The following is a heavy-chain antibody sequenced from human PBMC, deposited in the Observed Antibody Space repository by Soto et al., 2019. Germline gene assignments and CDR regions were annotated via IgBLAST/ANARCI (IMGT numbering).Heavy chain of an antibody. CDR1: GFTFSSYG. J-gene: IGHJ6*02. CDR3: ARDPFRQFKYYYYGMDV. CDR2: IWYDGSNK. Sequence: PGPSLRLSCAASGFTFSSYGMHWVRQATGKGLEWVAVIWYDGSNKYYADSVKGRFTISRDNSKNTLYLQMNSLRAEDTAVYYCARDPFRQFKYYYYGMDVWGQGTTVTVSS. V-gene: IGHV3-33*01.